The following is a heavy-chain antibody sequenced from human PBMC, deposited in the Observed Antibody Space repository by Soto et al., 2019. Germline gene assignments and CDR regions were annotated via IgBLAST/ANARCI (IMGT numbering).Heavy chain of an antibody. J-gene: IGHJ3*02. CDR1: GGSISVNYY. CDR3: ARHFDYPHAFDI. CDR2: IFYTGST. D-gene: IGHD4-17*01. Sequence: ETLSLTCTVSGGSISVNYYWGWIRQPPDKGLEWIGTIFYTGSTSYNPSLRSRVTISADTSKNQFSLKLGSVTAADTAVYYCARHFDYPHAFDIWGRGTMVTVSS. V-gene: IGHV4-39*01.